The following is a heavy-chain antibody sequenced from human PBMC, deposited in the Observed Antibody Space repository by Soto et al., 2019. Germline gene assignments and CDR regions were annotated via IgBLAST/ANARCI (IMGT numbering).Heavy chain of an antibody. CDR3: ARQDVDTAMVDY. D-gene: IGHD5-18*01. Sequence: SETLSLTCTVSGGSISSSSYYWGWIRQPPGKGLEWIGSIYYSGSTYYNPSLKSRVTISVDTSKNQFSLKLSSVTAADTAVYYCARQDVDTAMVDYWGQGTLVTSPQ. J-gene: IGHJ4*02. V-gene: IGHV4-39*01. CDR2: IYYSGST. CDR1: GGSISSSSYY.